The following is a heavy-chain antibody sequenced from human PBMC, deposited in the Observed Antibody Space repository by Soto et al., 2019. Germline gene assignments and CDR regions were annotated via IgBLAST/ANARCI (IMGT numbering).Heavy chain of an antibody. J-gene: IGHJ3*02. CDR1: GFTFSSYG. V-gene: IGHV3-30*18. CDR2: ISYDGSNK. CDR3: AKGQYSRYSAFDHFDI. D-gene: IGHD6-6*01. Sequence: QVQLVESGGGVVQPGRSLRLSCAASGFTFSSYGMHWVRQAPGKGLEWVAVISYDGSNKYYADSVKGRFTISRDNSKHTLYLHMNSRRNDDTAVYYCAKGQYSRYSAFDHFDIWGQGTMVTVSS.